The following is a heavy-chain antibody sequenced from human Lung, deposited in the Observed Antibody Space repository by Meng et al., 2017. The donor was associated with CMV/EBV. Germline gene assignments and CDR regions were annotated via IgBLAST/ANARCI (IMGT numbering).Heavy chain of an antibody. V-gene: IGHV3-66*02. CDR2: IYSGGST. Sequence: ESLKISCAASGFTVSSNYMSWVRQAPGKGLEWVSVIYSGGSTYYADSVKGRFTISRDNSKNTLYLQMNSLRAEDTAVYYCARGSSREIWTQSVDYWGQGXLVTVSS. J-gene: IGHJ4*02. CDR1: GFTVSSNY. D-gene: IGHD2-2*01. CDR3: ARGSSREIWTQSVDY.